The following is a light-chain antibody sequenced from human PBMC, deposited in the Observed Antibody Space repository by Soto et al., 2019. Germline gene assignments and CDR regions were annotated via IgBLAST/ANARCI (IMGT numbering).Light chain of an antibody. J-gene: IGKJ1*01. Sequence: DIRMTQSPSTLSASVGDRVTITCRASQSISSWLAWYQQKPRTAPKLLIYKASTLQSGVPSRFSGSGSGTEFTLTISSLQPDDSATYYCQQYNDNWTFGQGTK. CDR1: QSISSW. CDR3: QQYNDNWT. CDR2: KAS. V-gene: IGKV1-5*03.